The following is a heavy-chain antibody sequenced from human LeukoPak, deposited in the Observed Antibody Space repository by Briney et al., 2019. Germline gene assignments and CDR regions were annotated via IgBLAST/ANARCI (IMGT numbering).Heavy chain of an antibody. D-gene: IGHD3-9*01. V-gene: IGHV1-2*02. Sequence: ASVKVSCKASGYTFTGYYMHWVRQAPGQGLEWMGWINPNSGGTNYAQKFQGRVTMTRDTSISTAYMELSRLRSDDTAVYYCASQYYDILTGPWALDYWGQGTLVTVSS. J-gene: IGHJ4*02. CDR3: ASQYYDILTGPWALDY. CDR1: GYTFTGYY. CDR2: INPNSGGT.